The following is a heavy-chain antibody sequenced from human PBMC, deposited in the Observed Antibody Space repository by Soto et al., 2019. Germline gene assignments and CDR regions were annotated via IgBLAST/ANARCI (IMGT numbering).Heavy chain of an antibody. CDR2: IYPRDSDT. J-gene: IGHJ6*02. V-gene: IGHV5-51*01. Sequence: GESLKISCKASGYSFTSNWIAWVRQMPGKGLEWMGIIYPRDSDTRYSPSFQGQVTISADKSITTAYLQWSSLKVSDTAMYYCARHGIAETAPYYGMDVWGQGTTVTVSS. CDR1: GYSFTSNW. D-gene: IGHD1-1*01. CDR3: ARHGIAETAPYYGMDV.